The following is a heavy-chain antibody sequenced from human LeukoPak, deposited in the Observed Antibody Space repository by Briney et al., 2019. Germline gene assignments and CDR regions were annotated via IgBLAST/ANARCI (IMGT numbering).Heavy chain of an antibody. CDR3: ARDRNSDTAMVH. Sequence: GGSLRLSCAASGFTFSDYYMSWIRQAPGKGLEWVSYISSSSSYTNYADSVKGRFTISRDNSKNTLYLQMNSLRAEDTAVYYCARDRNSDTAMVHWGQGTLVTVSS. D-gene: IGHD5-18*01. CDR1: GFTFSDYY. V-gene: IGHV3-11*06. J-gene: IGHJ4*02. CDR2: ISSSSSYT.